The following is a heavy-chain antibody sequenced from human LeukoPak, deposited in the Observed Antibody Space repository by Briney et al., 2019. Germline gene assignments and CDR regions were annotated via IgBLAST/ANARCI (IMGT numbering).Heavy chain of an antibody. CDR1: GFTFDDYA. Sequence: PGRSLRLSCAASGFTFDDYAMPWVRQAPGQGLEWGSGISWNSGSIGYADSVKGRFTISRDNAKNCLYLQMNSLRAEDMALYYCAKSSRGRLVDAFDIWGQGTMVTVSS. J-gene: IGHJ3*02. D-gene: IGHD3-10*01. CDR2: ISWNSGSI. V-gene: IGHV3-9*03. CDR3: AKSSRGRLVDAFDI.